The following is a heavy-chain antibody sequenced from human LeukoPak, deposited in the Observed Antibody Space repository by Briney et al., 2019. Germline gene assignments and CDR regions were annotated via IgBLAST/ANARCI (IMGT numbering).Heavy chain of an antibody. J-gene: IGHJ4*02. D-gene: IGHD6-19*01. CDR3: ARSRYSSGWGGPYYFDY. V-gene: IGHV3-11*06. Sequence: GGPLRLSCAASGFTFSDYYMSWIRQAPGKGLEWLSYISSSSTYTKYADSVKGRFTISRDNAKNSLYLQMNNLRAEDTAVYYCARSRYSSGWGGPYYFDYWGQGTLVTVSS. CDR2: ISSSSTYT. CDR1: GFTFSDYY.